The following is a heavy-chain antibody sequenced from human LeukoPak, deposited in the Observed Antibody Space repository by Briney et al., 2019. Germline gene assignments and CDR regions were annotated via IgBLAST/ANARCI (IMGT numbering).Heavy chain of an antibody. CDR3: AKDLRAVVIGSPLDY. J-gene: IGHJ4*02. Sequence: GGSLRLSCAASAFTFSSYGMHWVRQAQGKGLEWVAFIRYDGSNKYYADSVKGRFTISRDNSKNTLYLQMNSLRAEDTAMYYCAKDLRAVVIGSPLDYWGQGILVTVSS. V-gene: IGHV3-30*02. D-gene: IGHD2-2*01. CDR2: IRYDGSNK. CDR1: AFTFSSYG.